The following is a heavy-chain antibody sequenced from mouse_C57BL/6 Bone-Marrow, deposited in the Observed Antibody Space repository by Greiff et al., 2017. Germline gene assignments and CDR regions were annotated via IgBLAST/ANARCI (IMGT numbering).Heavy chain of an antibody. CDR1: GYTFTDYY. J-gene: IGHJ2*01. CDR2: IYPGSGNT. CDR3: ARSTNFDY. V-gene: IGHV1-76*01. Sequence: VKLQQSGAELVRPGASVKLSCKASGYTFTDYYINWVKQRPGQGLEWIARIYPGSGNTYYNEKFKGKATLTAEKSSSTAYMQLSSLTSEDSAVYFCARSTNFDYGGQGTTLTVSS. D-gene: IGHD1-3*01.